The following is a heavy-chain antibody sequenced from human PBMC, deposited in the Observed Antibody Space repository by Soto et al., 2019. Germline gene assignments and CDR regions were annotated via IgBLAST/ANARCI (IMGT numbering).Heavy chain of an antibody. CDR3: AKDGYHAAFAF. Sequence: LRLSCAASGFIFSISGLRWVRQAPGKSLEWVALISKDGNNQDYADSVKGRFTISRDNSKNTLFLEMSSLRPDDTAVYYCAKDGYHAAFAFWGQGTMVTVSS. J-gene: IGHJ3*01. CDR2: ISKDGNNQ. D-gene: IGHD2-2*01. V-gene: IGHV3-30*18. CDR1: GFIFSISG.